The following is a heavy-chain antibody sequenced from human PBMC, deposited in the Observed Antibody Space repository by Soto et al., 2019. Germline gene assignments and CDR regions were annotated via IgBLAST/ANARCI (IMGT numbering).Heavy chain of an antibody. CDR1: GYNLREYG. Sequence: QVQLVQSGVEVKKPGASVKVSCTAYGYNLREYGVSWLRQAPGLGFEWMGWISGDNVNRRSSQKFQARPTRTPNPPPTTVSLKLRSLSPDDTPLYYGGGGGRRRAKKQSSRFTGLTVWGKGTSATVPS. CDR3: GGGGRRRAKKQSSRFTGLTV. J-gene: IGHJ6*03. CDR2: ISGDNVNR. V-gene: IGHV1-18*01. D-gene: IGHD3-16*01.